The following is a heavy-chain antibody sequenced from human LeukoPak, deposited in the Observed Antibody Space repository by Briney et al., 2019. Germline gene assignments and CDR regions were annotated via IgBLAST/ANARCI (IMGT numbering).Heavy chain of an antibody. CDR1: GFTFSSYA. D-gene: IGHD3-22*01. Sequence: PGGSLRLSCAASGFTFSSYAMSWVRQAPGKGLEWVSAISGSGGSTYYADSVKGRFTISRDNSKNTLYLQMNSLRAEDTAVYYCARWYYYDSSGYYPFDYWGQGTLVTVSS. J-gene: IGHJ4*02. CDR3: ARWYYYDSSGYYPFDY. CDR2: ISGSGGST. V-gene: IGHV3-23*01.